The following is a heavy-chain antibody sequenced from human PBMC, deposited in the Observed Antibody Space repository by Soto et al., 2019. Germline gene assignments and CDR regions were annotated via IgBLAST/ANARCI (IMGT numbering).Heavy chain of an antibody. Sequence: QVQLVQSGAEVKKPGASVKVSCKASGYTFTNYDINWVRQATGQGLEWMGWTNPKSGYTGYAQKFQGRVTMTRDPSISTAYMELHNLRSEDTAMYYCARTHGDLDYWGQGTLVTVSS. J-gene: IGHJ4*02. CDR3: ARTHGDLDY. D-gene: IGHD4-17*01. CDR1: GYTFTNYD. CDR2: TNPKSGYT. V-gene: IGHV1-8*01.